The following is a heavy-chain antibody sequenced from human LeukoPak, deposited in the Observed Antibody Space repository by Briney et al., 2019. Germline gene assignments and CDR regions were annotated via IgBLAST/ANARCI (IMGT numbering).Heavy chain of an antibody. CDR1: GYTFTGYY. Sequence: ASVTVSCKTSGYTFTGYYMHWVRQAPGQGLEWMGRINPNSGGTNYAQKFQGRVTMTRDTSVRTAYMELSGLRPDDTAVYYCAKGGLVRGVSVAWFDPWGRRTLVTVSS. CDR2: INPNSGGT. J-gene: IGHJ5*02. CDR3: AKGGLVRGVSVAWFDP. V-gene: IGHV1-2*06. D-gene: IGHD3-10*01.